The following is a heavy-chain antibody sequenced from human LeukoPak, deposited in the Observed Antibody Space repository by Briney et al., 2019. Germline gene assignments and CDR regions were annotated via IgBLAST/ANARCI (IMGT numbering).Heavy chain of an antibody. Sequence: GGSLRLSCAASGFTVSSNYMSWVRQAPGKGLEWVSVIYSGGSTYYADSVKGRFTISRDNSKNTLYLQMNSLRAEDTAVYYCARDRPHDSSGVFDYWGQGTLVTVSS. D-gene: IGHD3-22*01. CDR2: IYSGGST. J-gene: IGHJ4*02. CDR3: ARDRPHDSSGVFDY. V-gene: IGHV3-53*01. CDR1: GFTVSSNY.